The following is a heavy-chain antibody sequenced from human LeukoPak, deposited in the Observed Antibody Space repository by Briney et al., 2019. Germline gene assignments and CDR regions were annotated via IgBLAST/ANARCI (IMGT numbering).Heavy chain of an antibody. Sequence: KPSETLSLTCTVSGGPISRYYWSWIRQPPGKGLEWIGHIYDSGITNYNPSLKSRVTISVDTSKNQFSLKLSSVTAADTAVYYCARSREYYYDSSGYYDLPHWYFDLWGRGTLVTVSS. CDR1: GGPISRYY. CDR3: ARSREYYYDSSGYYDLPHWYFDL. D-gene: IGHD3-22*01. CDR2: IYDSGIT. V-gene: IGHV4-59*12. J-gene: IGHJ2*01.